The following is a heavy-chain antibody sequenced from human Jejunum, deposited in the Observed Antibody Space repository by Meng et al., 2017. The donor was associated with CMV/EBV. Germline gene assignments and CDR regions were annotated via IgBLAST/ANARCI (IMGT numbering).Heavy chain of an antibody. D-gene: IGHD3-22*01. CDR1: TGDY. J-gene: IGHJ5*02. Sequence: TGDYMHWVRPAPGQGLEWMGWINPNSGGTKYAQKFQGRVTMTTDTSINTAYMELSRLRSDDTAVYYCAREGMYYYDTSGMKWFDPWGQGTLVTVSS. CDR2: INPNSGGT. V-gene: IGHV1-2*02. CDR3: AREGMYYYDTSGMKWFDP.